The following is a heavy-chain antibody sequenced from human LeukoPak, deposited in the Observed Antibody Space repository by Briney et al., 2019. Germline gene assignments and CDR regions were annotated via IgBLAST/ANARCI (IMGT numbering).Heavy chain of an antibody. CDR3: GRAKALLYYYYVMDV. J-gene: IGHJ6*04. V-gene: IGHV4-30-4*01. D-gene: IGHD2-15*01. Sequence: PSQTLSLTCTVSGGSISSGDYYWSWIRQPPGKGLEWIGYIYYSGSTYYNPSLKSRVTISVDTSKNQFSLKLSSVTAADTAVYYCGRAKALLYYYYVMDVWGKGTTVTVSS. CDR2: IYYSGST. CDR1: GGSISSGDYY.